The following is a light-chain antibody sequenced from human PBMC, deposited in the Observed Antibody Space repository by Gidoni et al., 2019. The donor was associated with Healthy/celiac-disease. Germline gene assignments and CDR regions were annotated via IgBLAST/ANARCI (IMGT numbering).Light chain of an antibody. V-gene: IGKV3D-15*01. Sequence: IVMTQSPATLSVSPGERATLSCRASQSVSSNLAWYQQKPGQAPRLLIDGASTRATGIPASFSGSGSGTEFTLTISSLQSEDFAIYYCQQYNTWPLLFGGGTKVEVK. CDR1: QSVSSN. J-gene: IGKJ4*01. CDR3: QQYNTWPLL. CDR2: GAS.